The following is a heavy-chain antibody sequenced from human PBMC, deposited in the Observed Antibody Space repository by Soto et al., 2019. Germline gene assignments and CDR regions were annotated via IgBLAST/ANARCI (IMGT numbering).Heavy chain of an antibody. D-gene: IGHD3-22*01. V-gene: IGHV3-23*01. CDR1: GFTFSSYA. J-gene: IGHJ4*02. Sequence: EVQLLESGGGLVQPGGSLRLSCAASGFTFSSYAMSWVRQAPGKGLEWVSAISGSGGSTYYADSVKGRFTISRDKSKNRLYLQMTGLRAEETAVYYCAKEGNGSGYFDCWGQGTLVTVSS. CDR3: AKEGNGSGYFDC. CDR2: ISGSGGST.